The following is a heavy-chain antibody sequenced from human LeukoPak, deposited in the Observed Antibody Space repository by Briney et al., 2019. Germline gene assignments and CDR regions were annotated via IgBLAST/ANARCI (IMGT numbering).Heavy chain of an antibody. CDR1: GGSISSGSYY. CDR2: IYTSGST. Sequence: PSETLSLTCTVSGGSISSGSYYWSWIRQPAGKGLEWIGRIYTSGSTNYNPSLKSRVTISVDTSKNQFSLKLSSVTAADTAVYYCARAWSGYYEAYFDYWGQGTLVTVSS. V-gene: IGHV4-61*02. D-gene: IGHD3-3*01. J-gene: IGHJ4*02. CDR3: ARAWSGYYEAYFDY.